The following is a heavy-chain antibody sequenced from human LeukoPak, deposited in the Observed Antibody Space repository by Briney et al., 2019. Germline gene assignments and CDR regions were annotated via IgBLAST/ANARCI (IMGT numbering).Heavy chain of an antibody. CDR1: GFTFSSYW. V-gene: IGHV3-74*01. CDR2: INSDGSST. Sequence: GGSLRLSCAASGFTFSSYWMHWVRQAPGKGLVWVSRINSDGSSTNYADSVKGQSTISRDNAKNTLYLQMDSLRAEDTAMYYCARGTGSHYSLGYWGQGTLVPVSS. CDR3: ARGTGSHYSLGY. J-gene: IGHJ4*02. D-gene: IGHD1-26*01.